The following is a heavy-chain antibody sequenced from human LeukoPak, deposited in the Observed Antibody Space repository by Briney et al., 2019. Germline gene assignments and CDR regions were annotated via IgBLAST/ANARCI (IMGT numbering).Heavy chain of an antibody. V-gene: IGHV3-23*01. CDR3: AKSRGSEQQLVPNDY. CDR1: GFTFSSYA. CDR2: ISGSGGST. Sequence: PGGSLRLSCAASGFTFSSYAMSWVRQAPGKGLEWVSAISGSGGSTYYADSVKGRFTISRDNSRNTLYLQMNSLRAEDTAVYYCAKSRGSEQQLVPNDYWGQGTLVTVSS. D-gene: IGHD6-13*01. J-gene: IGHJ4*02.